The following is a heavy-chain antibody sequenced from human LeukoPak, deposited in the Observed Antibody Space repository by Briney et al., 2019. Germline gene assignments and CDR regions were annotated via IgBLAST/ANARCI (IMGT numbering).Heavy chain of an antibody. V-gene: IGHV3-53*01. Sequence: GGSLRLSCAASELIVSGNYMSWVRQAPGKGLQWVSVIYPGIEIHYADSVKGRFTISRDNSKNTLYLQMNSLTVDDTAVYYCAKSTYVDYPCCLDYWGQGTLITVSS. CDR2: IYPGIEI. D-gene: IGHD3-9*01. CDR1: ELIVSGNY. CDR3: AKSTYVDYPCCLDY. J-gene: IGHJ4*02.